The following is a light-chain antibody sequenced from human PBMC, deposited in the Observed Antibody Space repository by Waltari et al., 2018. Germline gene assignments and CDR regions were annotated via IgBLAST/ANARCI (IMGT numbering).Light chain of an antibody. CDR2: DAS. CDR3: QHRRNWPPYT. V-gene: IGKV3-11*02. CDR1: ESIGIY. Sequence: EIVLTQSPATLSLSPGERATLSCRASESIGIYLTWYQHKPGQAPRLLIYDASNRATGIPARSSGGGSGRDFTLTINSLEPEDFTVYYCQHRRNWPPYTFGQGTKLEIK. J-gene: IGKJ2*01.